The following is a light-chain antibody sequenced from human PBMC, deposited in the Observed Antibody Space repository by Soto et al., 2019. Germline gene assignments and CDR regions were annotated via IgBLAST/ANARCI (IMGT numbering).Light chain of an antibody. CDR3: QSYDSSLSVNYV. J-gene: IGLJ1*01. CDR2: GNS. V-gene: IGLV1-40*01. Sequence: QSVLTQPPSVSGAPRQRVTISCTGSSSNIGAGYDVHWYQQLPGTAPKLLIYGNSNRPSGVPDRFSGSKSGTSASLAITGLQAEDEADYYCQSYDSSLSVNYVFGTGTKVTVL. CDR1: SSNIGAGYD.